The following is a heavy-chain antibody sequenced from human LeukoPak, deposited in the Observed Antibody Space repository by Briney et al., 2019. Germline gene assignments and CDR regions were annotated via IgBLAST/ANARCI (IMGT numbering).Heavy chain of an antibody. Sequence: GGSLRLSCAASGFSFISYGMHWVRQAPGKGLEWVGVISDDGRRKDCADSVKGRFTISRDNSKETLYLQMNSLRAEDTAVYYCAKRPSDYGDYVSYFDYWGQGTLVTVSS. D-gene: IGHD4-17*01. CDR1: GFSFISYG. CDR2: ISDDGRRK. J-gene: IGHJ4*02. V-gene: IGHV3-30*18. CDR3: AKRPSDYGDYVSYFDY.